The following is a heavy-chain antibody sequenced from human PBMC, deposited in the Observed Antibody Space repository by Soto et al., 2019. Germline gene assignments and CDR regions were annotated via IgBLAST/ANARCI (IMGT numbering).Heavy chain of an antibody. CDR2: ISSSSSTI. Sequence: GGSLRLSCAASGFTFSSYSMNWVRQAPGKGLEWVSYISSSSSTIYYADSVKGRFTISRDNAKNSLYLQMNSLRDEDTAVYYCARDASKIVVVPAARTTPHYYYYGMDVWGQGTTVTVSS. J-gene: IGHJ6*02. D-gene: IGHD2-2*01. CDR1: GFTFSSYS. V-gene: IGHV3-48*02. CDR3: ARDASKIVVVPAARTTPHYYYYGMDV.